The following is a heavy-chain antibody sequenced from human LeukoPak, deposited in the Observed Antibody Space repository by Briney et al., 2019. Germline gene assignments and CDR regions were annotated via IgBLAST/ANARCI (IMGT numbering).Heavy chain of an antibody. CDR3: ARDPDMTTVAPPDY. CDR2: IIPIFGTA. J-gene: IGHJ4*02. V-gene: IGHV1-69*06. CDR1: GGTFSSYA. D-gene: IGHD4-23*01. Sequence: SVTVSCKASGGTFSSYAISWVRQAPGQGLEWMGGIIPIFGTANYAQKFQGRVTITADKSTSTAYMELSSLRSDDTAVYYCARDPDMTTVAPPDYWGQGTLVTVSS.